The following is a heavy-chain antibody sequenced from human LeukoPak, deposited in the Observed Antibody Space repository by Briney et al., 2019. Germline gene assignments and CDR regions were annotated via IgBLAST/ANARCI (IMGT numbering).Heavy chain of an antibody. Sequence: GESLKISCKGSGYSFTSYWIGWVRQMPGKGLEWMGIIYPGDSDTRYSPSFQGQVTISADKSISTAYLQWSSLKASDTAMYYCARYVYRGNRSGSYLRPFDYWGQGTLVTLSS. CDR1: GYSFTSYW. CDR3: ARYVYRGNRSGSYLRPFDY. CDR2: IYPGDSDT. V-gene: IGHV5-51*01. J-gene: IGHJ4*02. D-gene: IGHD3-10*01.